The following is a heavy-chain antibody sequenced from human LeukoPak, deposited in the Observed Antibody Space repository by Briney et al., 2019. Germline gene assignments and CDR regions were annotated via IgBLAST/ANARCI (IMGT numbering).Heavy chain of an antibody. J-gene: IGHJ4*02. CDR1: GFTFDNYA. V-gene: IGHV3-23*01. CDR3: AKDVCNGAGCHFFDY. D-gene: IGHD2-15*01. Sequence: SAWSLRLSCAASGFTFDNYAMSWVRQAPGEGLEWVSGMSDGASRTSYADCVTGRFTISRDNAKRILYLQMNSLRAEDTAVYYCAKDVCNGAGCHFFDYWGQGTVVTVSS. CDR2: MSDGASRT.